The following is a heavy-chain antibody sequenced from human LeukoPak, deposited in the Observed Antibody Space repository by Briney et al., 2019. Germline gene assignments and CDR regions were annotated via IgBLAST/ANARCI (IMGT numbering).Heavy chain of an antibody. V-gene: IGHV4-59*01. CDR1: GGSISSYY. D-gene: IGHD2-2*01. J-gene: IGHJ4*02. CDR2: IYYSGST. Sequence: TPSETLSLTCTVSGGSISSYYWSWIRQPPGKGLEWIGYIYYSGSTNYNPSLKSRVTISVDTSKNQFSLKLSSVTAADTAVNYCARSYQLPTFDYWGQGTLVTVSS. CDR3: ARSYQLPTFDY.